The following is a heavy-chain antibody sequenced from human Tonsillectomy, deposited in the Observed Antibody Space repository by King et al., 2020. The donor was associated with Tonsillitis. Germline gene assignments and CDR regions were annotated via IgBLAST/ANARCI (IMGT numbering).Heavy chain of an antibody. J-gene: IGHJ6*03. Sequence: VQLVESGGGLVQPGGSLRLSCAASGFTFSSYEMNWVRQAPGTGLEWVSYISSSGSSIYYADSVKGRFTISRDNAKNSLYLQMNSLRAADTAVYYCSRRRDIVVVPDALGQLPRDADYYYYMDVWGKGTTVTVSS. D-gene: IGHD2-2*01. CDR2: ISSSGSSI. CDR3: SRRRDIVVVPDALGQLPRDADYYYYMDV. V-gene: IGHV3-48*03. CDR1: GFTFSSYE.